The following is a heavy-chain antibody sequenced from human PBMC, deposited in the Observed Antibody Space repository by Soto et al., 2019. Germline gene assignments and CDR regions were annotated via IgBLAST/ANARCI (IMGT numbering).Heavy chain of an antibody. CDR3: AKSQEIGPHFSDS. CDR1: GFPFSVFD. CDR2: IGTAGDT. D-gene: IGHD3-3*02. J-gene: IGHJ4*02. V-gene: IGHV3-13*01. Sequence: PGGSLRLSCEASGFPFSVFDMHWVRQPTGKGLEWVSSIGTAGDTYYAVSVKGHFTISRDNAKNSLSLQMNSLRAGDMAVYFCAKSQEIGPHFSDSWGQGTRVTVSS.